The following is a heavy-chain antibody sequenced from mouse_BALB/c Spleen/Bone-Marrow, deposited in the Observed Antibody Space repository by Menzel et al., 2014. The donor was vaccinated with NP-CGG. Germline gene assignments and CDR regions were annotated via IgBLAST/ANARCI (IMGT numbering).Heavy chain of an antibody. V-gene: IGHV4-1*02. CDR2: INPDSNTI. Sequence: EVQVVESGGGLVQPGGSLKLSCAASGFDFSSYWMSWVRQAPGKGLEWIGEINPDSNTINYTPSLKDKFIISRDNAKNTLYLQMGKVRSEDTALYYCARLGYYGWFAYWGQGTLVTVSA. CDR3: ARLGYYGWFAY. J-gene: IGHJ3*01. D-gene: IGHD2-3*01. CDR1: GFDFSSYW.